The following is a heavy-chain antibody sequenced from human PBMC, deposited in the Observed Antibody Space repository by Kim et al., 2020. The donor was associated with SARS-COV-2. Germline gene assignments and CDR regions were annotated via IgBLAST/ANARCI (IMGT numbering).Heavy chain of an antibody. CDR1: GFTFGDYP. Sequence: GGSLRLSCAASGFTFGDYPMHWVRQAPGKGLEWVSGISWNSDALGYADAVKGRFTISRDNAKNSLNLQMNSLRPEDTALYYCATAYYGSGLGNFDYWGQGTLVTVSS. CDR2: ISWNSDAL. CDR3: ATAYYGSGLGNFDY. D-gene: IGHD3-10*01. V-gene: IGHV3-9*01. J-gene: IGHJ4*02.